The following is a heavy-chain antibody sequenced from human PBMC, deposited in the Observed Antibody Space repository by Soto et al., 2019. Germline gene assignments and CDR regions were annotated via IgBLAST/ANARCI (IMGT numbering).Heavy chain of an antibody. V-gene: IGHV3-23*01. J-gene: IGHJ6*03. CDR2: ISGSGGST. CDR3: AKDIDRALAGEYYYYLEV. D-gene: IGHD3-10*01. Sequence: GGSLRLSCAASGFTFSSYAMSWVRQAPGKGLEWVSAISGSGGSTYYADSVKGRFTISRDNSKNTLYLQMNSLRAEDKAVYYCAKDIDRALAGEYYYYLEVWGKGTTVNVSS. CDR1: GFTFSSYA.